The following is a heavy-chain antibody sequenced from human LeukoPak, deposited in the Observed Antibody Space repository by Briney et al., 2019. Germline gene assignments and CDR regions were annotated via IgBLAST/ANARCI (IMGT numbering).Heavy chain of an antibody. CDR1: GFTFTNYG. V-gene: IGHV1-18*01. D-gene: IGHD3-3*01. CDR2: ISAYNGNT. J-gene: IGHJ3*02. CDR3: ARDYDFWSGYYIGAFDI. Sequence: ASVKVSCKASGFTFTNYGITWVRQAPGQGLEWMGWISAYNGNTNYAQKLQGRVTMTTDTSTSTAYMELRSLRSDDTAVYYCARDYDFWSGYYIGAFDIWGQGTMVTVSS.